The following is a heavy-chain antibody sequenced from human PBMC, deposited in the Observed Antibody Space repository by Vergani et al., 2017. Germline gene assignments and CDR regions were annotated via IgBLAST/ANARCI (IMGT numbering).Heavy chain of an antibody. J-gene: IGHJ4*02. CDR2: IKQDGSEK. Sequence: VQLVESGGGLVKPGGSLRLSCAASGFTFSSYWMSWVRQAPGKGLEWVANIKQDGSEKYYVDSVKGRFTISRDNAKNSLYLQMNSLRAEDTAVYYCAAEYSGSRPLFDYWGQGTLVTVSS. CDR3: AAEYSGSRPLFDY. CDR1: GFTFSSYW. V-gene: IGHV3-7*01. D-gene: IGHD1-26*01.